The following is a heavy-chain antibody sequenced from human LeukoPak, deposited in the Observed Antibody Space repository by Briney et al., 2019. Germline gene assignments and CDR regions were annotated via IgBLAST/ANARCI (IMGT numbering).Heavy chain of an antibody. J-gene: IGHJ4*02. D-gene: IGHD2-8*01. Sequence: SETLSLTCPVPGGSISSYYWSWIRQPPGKGLEWIGYIYYSGSTNYNPSLKSRVTISVDTSKNQFSLKLSSVTAADTAVYYCAREAGVPMDWGQGTLVTVSS. CDR1: GGSISSYY. CDR2: IYYSGST. V-gene: IGHV4-59*01. CDR3: AREAGVPMD.